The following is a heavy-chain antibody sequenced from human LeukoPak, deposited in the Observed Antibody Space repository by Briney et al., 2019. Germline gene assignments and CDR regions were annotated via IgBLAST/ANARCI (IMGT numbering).Heavy chain of an antibody. CDR3: ARRRYSGRGIDAFDI. Sequence: GGSLRLSCAASGFTVSSNYMSWVRQAPGKGLEWVSVIYSAGSPKYADSVKGRIAISTDNSKNTLYLQMNSLRAEDTAVYYCARRRYSGRGIDAFDIWGQGTMVTVSS. CDR2: IYSAGSP. CDR1: GFTVSSNY. D-gene: IGHD1-26*01. J-gene: IGHJ3*02. V-gene: IGHV3-66*01.